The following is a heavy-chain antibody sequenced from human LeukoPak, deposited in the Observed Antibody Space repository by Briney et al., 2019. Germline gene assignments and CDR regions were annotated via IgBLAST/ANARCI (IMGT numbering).Heavy chain of an antibody. CDR1: GFRFDSFY. V-gene: IGHV3-11*04. D-gene: IGHD3-22*01. Sequence: GGSLRLSCAASGFRFDSFYMGWIRQVPGKGLDYIALISASGAVPYYAESVKGRFTISRDNAKNSVSLQMNSLSADDTAVYYCARSLIVASEDYWGQGTLVTVSS. J-gene: IGHJ4*02. CDR2: ISASGAVP. CDR3: ARSLIVASEDY.